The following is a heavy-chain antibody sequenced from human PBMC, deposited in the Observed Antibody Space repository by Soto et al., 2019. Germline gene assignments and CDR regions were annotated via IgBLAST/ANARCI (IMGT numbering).Heavy chain of an antibody. Sequence: SETLSLTCAVYGGSFSGYYWSWIRQPPGKGLEWIGEINHSGSTYYNPSLKSRVTISVDTSRNQFSLTLSSVTAADTAVYFCARYSPPKKAYDSNPGWFDPWGQGTLVTVSS. CDR2: INHSGST. CDR3: ARYSPPKKAYDSNPGWFDP. V-gene: IGHV4-34*01. J-gene: IGHJ5*02. CDR1: GGSFSGYY. D-gene: IGHD3-22*01.